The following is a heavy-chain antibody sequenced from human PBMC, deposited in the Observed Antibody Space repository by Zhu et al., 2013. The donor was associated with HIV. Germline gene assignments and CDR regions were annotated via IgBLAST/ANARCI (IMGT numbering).Heavy chain of an antibody. CDR1: GGSFSGYY. CDR2: INHSGST. Sequence: VQLQQWGAGLLKPSETLSLTCAVYGGSFSGYYWSWIRQPPGKGLEWIGEINHSGSTNYNPSLKSRVTISVDTSKNQFSLKLSSVTAADTAVYYCARDRAGVIDYWGQGTLVTVSS. V-gene: IGHV4-34*01. D-gene: IGHD3-10*01. J-gene: IGHJ4*02. CDR3: ARDRAGVIDY.